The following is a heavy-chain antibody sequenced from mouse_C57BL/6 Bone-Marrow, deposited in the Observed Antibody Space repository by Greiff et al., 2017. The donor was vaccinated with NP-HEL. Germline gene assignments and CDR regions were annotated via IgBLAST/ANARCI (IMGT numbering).Heavy chain of an antibody. J-gene: IGHJ2*01. CDR2: IDPSDSYT. CDR3: ARGELRPYYFDY. Sequence: VQLQESGAELVKPGASVKLSCKASGYTFTSYWMQWVKQRPGQGLEWIGEIDPSDSYTNYNQKFKGKATLTVDTSSSTAYMQLSSLTSEDSAVYYCARGELRPYYFDYWGQGTTLTVSS. CDR1: GYTFTSYW. V-gene: IGHV1-50*01. D-gene: IGHD3-2*02.